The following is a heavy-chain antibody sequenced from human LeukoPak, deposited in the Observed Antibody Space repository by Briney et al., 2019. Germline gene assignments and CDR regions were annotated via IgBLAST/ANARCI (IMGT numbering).Heavy chain of an antibody. CDR3: ARGGYDYVWGSYRSPKFDY. V-gene: IGHV4-39*07. Sequence: SETLSLTCTVSGGSISSGSYYWSWIRQPPGKGLEWIGEINHSGSTNYNPSLKSRVTISVDTSKNQFSLKLSSVTAADTAVYYCARGGYDYVWGSYRSPKFDYWGQGTLVTVSS. CDR2: INHSGST. CDR1: GGSISSGSYY. J-gene: IGHJ4*02. D-gene: IGHD3-16*02.